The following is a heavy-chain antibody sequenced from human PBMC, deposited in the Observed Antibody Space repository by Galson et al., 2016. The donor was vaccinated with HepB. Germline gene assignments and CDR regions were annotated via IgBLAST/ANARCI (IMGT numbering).Heavy chain of an antibody. Sequence: SLRLSCAASGFTFPNHAMSWVRQAPGKGLEWASSLDGSGNIAFYSDSVKGRFTISRENSKNTLFLEMNSLRAQDTAIYYCAKLFEEGPMTAVVTLDDFWGQGTLVTVS. CDR2: LDGSGNIA. CDR3: AKLFEEGPMTAVVTLDDF. V-gene: IGHV3-23*05. J-gene: IGHJ4*02. D-gene: IGHD4-23*01. CDR1: GFTFPNHA.